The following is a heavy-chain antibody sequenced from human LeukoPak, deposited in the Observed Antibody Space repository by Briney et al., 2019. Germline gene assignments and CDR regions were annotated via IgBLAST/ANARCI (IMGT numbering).Heavy chain of an antibody. D-gene: IGHD5/OR15-5a*01. J-gene: IGHJ6*04. V-gene: IGHV3-23*01. CDR2: ISGSGGST. CDR1: GFTFSSYA. Sequence: GGSLRLSCAASGFTFSSYAMSWVRQAPGKGLEWVSAISGSGGSTYYADSVKGRFTISRDNSKNTLYPQMNSLRAEDTAVYYCAKRVVHDYYYYGMDVWGKGTTVTVSS. CDR3: AKRVVHDYYYYGMDV.